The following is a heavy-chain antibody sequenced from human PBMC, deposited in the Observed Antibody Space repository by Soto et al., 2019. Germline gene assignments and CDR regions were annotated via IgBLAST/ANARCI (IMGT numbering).Heavy chain of an antibody. CDR1: GYTFTSYG. V-gene: IGHV1-18*01. Sequence: QVQLVQSGAEVKKPGASVKVSCKAFGYTFTSYGISWVRQAPGQGLEWMGWISAYNGNTNYAQKLQGXVXXXTXXSTSTAHMELRSLRSDDTAVYYCARELIYGSGSYYWGQGTLVTVSS. CDR2: ISAYNGNT. CDR3: ARELIYGSGSYY. J-gene: IGHJ4*02. D-gene: IGHD3-10*01.